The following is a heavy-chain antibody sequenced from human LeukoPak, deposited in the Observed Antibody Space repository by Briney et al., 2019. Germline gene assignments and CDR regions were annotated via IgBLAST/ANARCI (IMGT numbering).Heavy chain of an antibody. Sequence: GGSLRLSCAASGFTFSSYAMSWVRQAPGKGLEWVSATSGSGGSTYYADSVKGRFTISRDNSKNTLYLQMNSLRAEDTAVYYCAKDLDYCSSTSCYSVLDYWGQGTLVTVSS. D-gene: IGHD2-2*01. CDR3: AKDLDYCSSTSCYSVLDY. V-gene: IGHV3-23*01. J-gene: IGHJ4*02. CDR1: GFTFSSYA. CDR2: TSGSGGST.